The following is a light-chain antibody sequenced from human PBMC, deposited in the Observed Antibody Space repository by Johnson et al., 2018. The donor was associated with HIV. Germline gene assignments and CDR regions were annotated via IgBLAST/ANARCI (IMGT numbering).Light chain of an antibody. CDR2: AND. Sequence: SVLTQPPSVSAAPGQKVTISCSGSSSNIGNNYVSWYQQLPGTAPKLLIYANDKRPSGLPDRFSASKSGPSATLAITDLPPGDEADYYCGTWDSSLSAGVFGAGTKVTVL. J-gene: IGLJ1*01. V-gene: IGLV1-51*01. CDR1: SSNIGNNY. CDR3: GTWDSSLSAGV.